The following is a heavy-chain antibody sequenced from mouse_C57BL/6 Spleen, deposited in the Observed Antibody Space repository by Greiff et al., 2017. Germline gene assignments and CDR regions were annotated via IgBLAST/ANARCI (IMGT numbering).Heavy chain of an antibody. CDR3: ASGLLFAY. CDR2: IYPRSGNT. J-gene: IGHJ3*01. D-gene: IGHD1-1*01. Sequence: VHLVESGAELARPGASVKLSCKASGYTFTSYGISWVKQRTGQGLEWIGEIYPRSGNTYYNEKFKGKATLTADKSSSTAYMELRSLTSEDSAVYFCASGLLFAYWGQGTLVTVSA. CDR1: GYTFTSYG. V-gene: IGHV1-81*01.